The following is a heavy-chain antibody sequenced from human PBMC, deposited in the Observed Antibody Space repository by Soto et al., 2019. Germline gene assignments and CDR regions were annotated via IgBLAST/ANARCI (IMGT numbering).Heavy chain of an antibody. CDR2: ISGSGGST. CDR1: GFTFSSYA. CDR3: AKDPLEIQLWPKYYFDY. D-gene: IGHD5-18*01. Sequence: HPGGSLRLSCAASGFTFSSYAMSWVRQAPGKGLEWVSAISGSGGSTYYADSVKGRFTISRDNSKNTLYLQMNNLRAEDTAVYYCAKDPLEIQLWPKYYFDYWGQGTLVTVSS. V-gene: IGHV3-23*01. J-gene: IGHJ4*02.